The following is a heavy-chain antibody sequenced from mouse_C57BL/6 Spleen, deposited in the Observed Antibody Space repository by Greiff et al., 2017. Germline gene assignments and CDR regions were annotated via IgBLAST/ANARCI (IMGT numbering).Heavy chain of an antibody. Sequence: VQGVESGPGLVAPSQSLSITCTVSGFSLTSYGVSWVRQPPGKGLEWLGVIWGDGSTNYHSALISRLSISKDNSKSQVFLKLNSLQTDDTATYYCAITYGSSYGDAMDYWGQGTSVTVSS. D-gene: IGHD1-1*01. CDR1: GFSLTSYG. V-gene: IGHV2-3*01. CDR3: AITYGSSYGDAMDY. J-gene: IGHJ4*01. CDR2: IWGDGST.